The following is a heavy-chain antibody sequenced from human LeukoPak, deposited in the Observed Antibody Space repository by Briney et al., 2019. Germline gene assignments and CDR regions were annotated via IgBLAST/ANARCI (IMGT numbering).Heavy chain of an antibody. CDR2: ITGSGDDT. D-gene: IGHD5-12*01. J-gene: IGHJ4*02. CDR1: GFTFSSYA. V-gene: IGHV3-23*01. CDR3: AKNGAYRGYDYIDY. Sequence: GGSLRLSCAASGFTFSSYAMSWVRQAPGKGLEWVSDITGSGDDTDYADSVKGRFTGSRDNSRNTLYLQINSLRDEDTAVYYCAKNGAYRGYDYIDYWGQGTLVTVSS.